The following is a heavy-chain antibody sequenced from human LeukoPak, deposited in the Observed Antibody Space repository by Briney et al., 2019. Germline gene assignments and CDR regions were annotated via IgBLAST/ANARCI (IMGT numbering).Heavy chain of an antibody. J-gene: IGHJ4*02. CDR1: GYTFTSYY. D-gene: IGHD3-22*01. Sequence: ASVKVSCKASGYTFTSYYMHWVRQAPGQGLEWMGIINPSGGSTSYAQKFQGRVTMTRDTSTSTVYMELSSLRSEDTAVYYCVRAIHYYYDSSLSLDYWGQGTLVTVSS. CDR2: INPSGGST. V-gene: IGHV1-46*01. CDR3: VRAIHYYYDSSLSLDY.